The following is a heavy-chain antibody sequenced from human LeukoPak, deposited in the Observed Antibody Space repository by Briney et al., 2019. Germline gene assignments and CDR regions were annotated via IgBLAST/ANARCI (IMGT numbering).Heavy chain of an antibody. D-gene: IGHD7-27*01. J-gene: IGHJ6*03. CDR1: GGTFSSYA. CDR3: ARDLGGEKTDYYYYYMDV. CDR2: IIPIFGTA. V-gene: IGHV1-69*05. Sequence: ASVKVSCKASGGTFSSYAISWVRQAPGQGLEWMGGIIPIFGTANYAQKFQGRVTITTDESTSTAYMELSSLRSEDTAVYYCARDLGGEKTDYYYYYMDVWGKGTTVTVSS.